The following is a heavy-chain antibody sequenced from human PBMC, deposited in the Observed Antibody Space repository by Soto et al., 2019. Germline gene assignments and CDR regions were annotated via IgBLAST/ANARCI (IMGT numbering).Heavy chain of an antibody. CDR2: ISGSGGST. J-gene: IGHJ6*02. Sequence: GGSLRLSCPASGFTFSSYAMSWVRQAPGKGLEWVSAISGSGGSTYYADSVKGRFTISRDNSKNTLYLQMNSLRAEDTAVYYCAKTRYSSSWYSGRDYYYGMDVWGQGTTVTVS. CDR3: AKTRYSSSWYSGRDYYYGMDV. D-gene: IGHD6-13*01. CDR1: GFTFSSYA. V-gene: IGHV3-23*01.